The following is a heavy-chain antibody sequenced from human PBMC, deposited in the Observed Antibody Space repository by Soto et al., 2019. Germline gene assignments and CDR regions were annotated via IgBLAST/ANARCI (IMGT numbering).Heavy chain of an antibody. D-gene: IGHD6-19*01. Sequence: GGSLTLSCAASGFTFSSYDMHWVRQATGKGLEWVSAIGTAGDTYYPGSVKGRFTISRENAKNSLYLQMNSLRAEDTAVYYCAREVGSGWPLDYWGQGTLVTVSS. CDR3: AREVGSGWPLDY. V-gene: IGHV3-13*01. J-gene: IGHJ4*02. CDR2: IGTAGDT. CDR1: GFTFSSYD.